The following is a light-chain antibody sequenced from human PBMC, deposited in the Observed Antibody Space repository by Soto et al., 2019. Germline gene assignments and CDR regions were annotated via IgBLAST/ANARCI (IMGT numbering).Light chain of an antibody. CDR3: SSYTNINTRACV. Sequence: QSVLTQPPSVSGAPGQRVTISCTGSSSNIGAGYDVHWYQQLPGTAPKVLIYGNSNRPSGVSDRFSGSKSGNTASLTISGLQAEDEAEYYCSSYTNINTRACVFGTGTKVTVL. CDR2: GNS. V-gene: IGLV1-40*01. CDR1: SSNIGAGYD. J-gene: IGLJ1*01.